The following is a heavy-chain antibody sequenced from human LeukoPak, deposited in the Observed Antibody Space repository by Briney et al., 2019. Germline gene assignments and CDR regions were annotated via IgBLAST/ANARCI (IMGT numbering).Heavy chain of an antibody. CDR3: ARDLKRFGSNSYYYYSMDV. Sequence: GASVKVSCKASGYTFTGYYMHWVRQAPGQGLEWMGWINPNSGGTNYAQKFQGRVTLTRDTSITTAYMELSSLSFDDTAVYFCARDLKRFGSNSYYYYSMDVWGKGTTVTVSS. D-gene: IGHD4/OR15-4a*01. CDR2: INPNSGGT. V-gene: IGHV1-2*02. J-gene: IGHJ6*03. CDR1: GYTFTGYY.